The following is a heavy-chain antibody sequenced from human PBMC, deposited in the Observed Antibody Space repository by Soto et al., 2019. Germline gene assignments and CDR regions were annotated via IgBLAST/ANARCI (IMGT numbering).Heavy chain of an antibody. CDR2: INTANDDT. CDR3: ARDEGVASGN. CDR1: GYTFSSSP. J-gene: IGHJ4*02. D-gene: IGHD5-12*01. V-gene: IGHV1-3*04. Sequence: QVQLVQSGAEVKKPGASVKVSCRASGYTFSSSPLHWVRQAPGQRPEWMGWINTANDDTKYSQKFQDRVTLTRDTSASTAYMEVRSLTPEDTAVYYCARDEGVASGNWGQGTLVTVSS.